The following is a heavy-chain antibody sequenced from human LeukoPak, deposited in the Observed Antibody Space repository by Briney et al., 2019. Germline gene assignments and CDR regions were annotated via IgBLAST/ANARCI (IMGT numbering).Heavy chain of an antibody. D-gene: IGHD3-16*01. V-gene: IGHV3-30*03. J-gene: IGHJ4*02. CDR3: ARHWGQAYYFDY. Sequence: GGSLRLSCAASGFTFSSYGMHWVRQAPGKGLGWVAVISYDGSNKYYADSVKGRFTISRDNSKNTLYLQMNSLRAEDTAVYCCARHWGQAYYFDYWGQGTLVTVSS. CDR1: GFTFSSYG. CDR2: ISYDGSNK.